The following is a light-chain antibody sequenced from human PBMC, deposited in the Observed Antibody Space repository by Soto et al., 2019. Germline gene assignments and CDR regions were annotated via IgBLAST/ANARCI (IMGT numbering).Light chain of an antibody. J-gene: IGKJ1*01. CDR1: QSVSSSY. Sequence: DIVLTQSPGTLSLSPGERATLSCRASQSVSSSYLAWYQQKPGQAPRLLIYGASSRATGIPDRFSGSGSGTDFTLIISRLEPEDFAVYYRQQYGSSPRTFGQGTKV. CDR3: QQYGSSPRT. V-gene: IGKV3-20*01. CDR2: GAS.